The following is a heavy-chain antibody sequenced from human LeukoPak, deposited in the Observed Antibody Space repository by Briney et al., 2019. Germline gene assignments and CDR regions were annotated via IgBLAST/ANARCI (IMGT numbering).Heavy chain of an antibody. J-gene: IGHJ5*02. V-gene: IGHV4-30-2*01. CDR3: ARELRPINWFDP. D-gene: IGHD4-17*01. CDR2: IYHSGST. Sequence: PSETLSLTCAVSGGSISSGGYSWSWIRQPPGKGLEWIGYIYHSGSTYYNPSLKSRVTISVDRSKNQFSLKLSSVTAADTAVYYCARELRPINWFDPWGQGTLVTVSS. CDR1: GGSISSGGYS.